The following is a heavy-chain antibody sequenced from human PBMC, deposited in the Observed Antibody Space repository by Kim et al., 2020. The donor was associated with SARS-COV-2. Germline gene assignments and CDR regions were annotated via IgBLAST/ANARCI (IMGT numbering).Heavy chain of an antibody. CDR1: GFTFRNHA. V-gene: IGHV3-23*01. CDR2: ISGSGDYT. CDR3: AKDDTLSYGGRPFGMGV. D-gene: IGHD4-17*01. Sequence: GGSLRLSCAASGFTFRNHAMTWVRQAPGKGLEWVSAISGSGDYTYYAVSVRGRFTISRDNSKNTLYLEMNSLRAEDTAVYYCAKDDTLSYGGRPFGMGVWGLGTTVIVSS. J-gene: IGHJ6*02.